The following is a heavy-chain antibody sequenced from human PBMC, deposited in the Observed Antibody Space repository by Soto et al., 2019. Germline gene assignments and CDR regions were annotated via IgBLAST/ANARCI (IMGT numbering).Heavy chain of an antibody. J-gene: IGHJ5*02. D-gene: IGHD5-18*01. CDR1: GGSFSGYY. CDR2: INHSGST. V-gene: IGHV4-34*01. Sequence: SETLSLTCAVYGGSFSGYYWSWIRQPPGKGLEWIGEINHSGSTNYNPSLKSRVTISLDTSKNQFSLKLSSVTAADTAVYYCAARKDTTTWFDPWGQGTLVTVSS. CDR3: AARKDTTTWFDP.